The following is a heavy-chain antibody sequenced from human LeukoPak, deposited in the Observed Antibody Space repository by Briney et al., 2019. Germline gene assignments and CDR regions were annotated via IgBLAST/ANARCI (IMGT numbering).Heavy chain of an antibody. D-gene: IGHD2-2*01. J-gene: IGHJ5*02. Sequence: GGSLRLSCAASGFTFSSYAMSWVRQAPGKGLEWVSAISGSGGSTYYADSVKGRFTISRDNAKNSLYLQMNSLRAEDTAVYYCARVLVPAGGAFDPWGQGTLVTVSS. V-gene: IGHV3-23*01. CDR3: ARVLVPAGGAFDP. CDR1: GFTFSSYA. CDR2: ISGSGGST.